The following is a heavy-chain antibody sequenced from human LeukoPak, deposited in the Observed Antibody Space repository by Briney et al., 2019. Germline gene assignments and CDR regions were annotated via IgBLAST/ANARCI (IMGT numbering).Heavy chain of an antibody. D-gene: IGHD4-11*01. CDR3: ARDLGILQYYYYGMDV. Sequence: GSLRLSCAASGFTFSSYAMHWVRQAPGKGLEWVAVISYDGSNKYYADSVKGRFTISRDNSKNTLYLQMNSLRAEDTAVYYCARDLGILQYYYYGMDVWGQGTTVTVSS. J-gene: IGHJ6*02. CDR1: GFTFSSYA. V-gene: IGHV3-30-3*01. CDR2: ISYDGSNK.